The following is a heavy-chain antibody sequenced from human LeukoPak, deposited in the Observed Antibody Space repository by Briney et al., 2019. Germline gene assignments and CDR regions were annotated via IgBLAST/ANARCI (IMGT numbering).Heavy chain of an antibody. D-gene: IGHD3-22*01. V-gene: IGHV4-59*01. Sequence: SETLSLTCTVSGGSISSYYWSWIRQPPGKGLEWIGYIYYSGSTNYNPSLKSRVTISVDTSKNQFSLKLSSVTAADTAVYYCARGHRMAAYDSSGSDYWGQGTLVTVSS. J-gene: IGHJ4*02. CDR2: IYYSGST. CDR3: ARGHRMAAYDSSGSDY. CDR1: GGSISSYY.